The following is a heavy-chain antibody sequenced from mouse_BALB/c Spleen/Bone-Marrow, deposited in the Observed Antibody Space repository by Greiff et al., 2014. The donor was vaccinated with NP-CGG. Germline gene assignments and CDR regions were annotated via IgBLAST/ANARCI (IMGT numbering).Heavy chain of an antibody. CDR2: IWADGST. D-gene: IGHD1-2*01. Sequence: QVQLQQSGPGLVAPSQSLSITRTVSGFSLTNYGVHWVRQPPGKGLEWLGVIWADGSTNYTSALMSILSISKDNSKSQVFFKMNSLQTDDTAIYYCARITTATGAMDDWGQGTSVTVSS. V-gene: IGHV2-9*02. CDR1: GFSLTNYG. CDR3: ARITTATGAMDD. J-gene: IGHJ4*01.